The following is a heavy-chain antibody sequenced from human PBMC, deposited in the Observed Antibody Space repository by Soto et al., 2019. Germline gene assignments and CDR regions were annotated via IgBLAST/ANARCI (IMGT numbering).Heavy chain of an antibody. Sequence: QVQLVQSGPEVKKPGASVKVSCKASGYSFTSSGITWVRQAPGQGLEWMGWISAYNGNTNYAQKLQGRVTMTTDTSXXTAYMELRSLRSDDTAVYYCARDEPLVRAAVGFDPWGQGTLVTVSS. CDR2: ISAYNGNT. J-gene: IGHJ5*02. V-gene: IGHV1-18*01. CDR3: ARDEPLVRAAVGFDP. D-gene: IGHD2-2*01. CDR1: GYSFTSSG.